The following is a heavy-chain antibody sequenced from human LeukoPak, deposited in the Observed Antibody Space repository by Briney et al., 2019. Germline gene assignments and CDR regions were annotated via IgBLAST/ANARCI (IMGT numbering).Heavy chain of an antibody. CDR1: GFIVSSNY. D-gene: IGHD3-22*01. V-gene: IGHV3-53*01. Sequence: GGSLRLSCAASGFIVSSNYMNWVRQAPGKGLEWVSVIYSGGNTHYADSVKGRFTISRDNAKNSLYLQMNSLRAEDTAVYYCARGPVIDFRYDSSGIDYWGQGTLVTVSS. CDR2: IYSGGNT. J-gene: IGHJ4*02. CDR3: ARGPVIDFRYDSSGIDY.